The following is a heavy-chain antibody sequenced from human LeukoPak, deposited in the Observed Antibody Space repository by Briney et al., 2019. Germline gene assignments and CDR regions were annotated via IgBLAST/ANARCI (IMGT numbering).Heavy chain of an antibody. CDR2: IKEDGSDK. CDR3: AKGGHYNFDY. CDR1: GFTFSSYG. V-gene: IGHV3-7*01. D-gene: IGHD4-11*01. Sequence: GRSLRLSCAASGFTFSSYGMHWVRQAPGKGLEWVASIKEDGSDKYYVDSVKGRFSISRDNAKNSLYLQMNSLRTEDTAVYYCAKGGHYNFDYWGQGTLVTVSS. J-gene: IGHJ4*02.